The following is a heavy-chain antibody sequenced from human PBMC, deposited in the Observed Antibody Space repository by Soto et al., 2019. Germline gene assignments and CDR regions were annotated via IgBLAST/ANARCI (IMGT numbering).Heavy chain of an antibody. CDR1: GFTFSSYG. V-gene: IGHV3-30*18. CDR3: AKSVYNWNDGFFDY. Sequence: SLRLSCAASGFTFSSYGMHWVRQAPGKGLQWVAVISYDGNNKYYADSVKGRFTISRDNSKNTLYLQMNSLRAEDTAVYYCAKSVYNWNDGFFDYWGQGTLVTVSS. J-gene: IGHJ4*02. CDR2: ISYDGNNK. D-gene: IGHD1-1*01.